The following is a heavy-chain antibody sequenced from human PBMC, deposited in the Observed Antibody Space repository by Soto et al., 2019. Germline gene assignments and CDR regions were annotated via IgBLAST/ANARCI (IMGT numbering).Heavy chain of an antibody. Sequence: PSETLSLTCTVSGGSFSGYYWNWFRQPPGKGLEWIGYIYYNGNTNYNPSLKSRVTISVDTSKNQFSLKLSSVTAADTAVYYCARHVSSGFDYWGHGTLVTVSS. D-gene: IGHD3-22*01. CDR1: GGSFSGYY. V-gene: IGHV4-59*08. CDR3: ARHVSSGFDY. CDR2: IYYNGNT. J-gene: IGHJ4*01.